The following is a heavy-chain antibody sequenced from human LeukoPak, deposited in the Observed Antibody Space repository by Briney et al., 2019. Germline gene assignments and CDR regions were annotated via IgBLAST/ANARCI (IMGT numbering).Heavy chain of an antibody. CDR3: ARFDPPYYYGSGSYDAY. CDR1: GYTFTDYY. V-gene: IGHV1-2*02. CDR2: IYPNTGGI. J-gene: IGHJ4*02. D-gene: IGHD3-10*01. Sequence: GASVKVSCEASGYTFTDYYIHWVRQAPGQGLEWMGWIYPNTGGIQFAQKFQGRVSTTRDTSISTAYMELNGLRSDDTAVYYCARFDPPYYYGSGSYDAYWGQGTLVSVSS.